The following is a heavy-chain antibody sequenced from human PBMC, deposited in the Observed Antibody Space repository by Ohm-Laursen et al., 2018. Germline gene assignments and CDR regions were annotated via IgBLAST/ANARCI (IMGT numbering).Heavy chain of an antibody. Sequence: SLRLSCTASGFTFSSYWMSWVRQAPGKGLEWVANIKQDASEKYYVDSVKGRFIISRDNAKNSLYLQMDSLRAEDSAVYYCASYYGGYDPWGQGTLVTVSS. J-gene: IGHJ5*02. CDR3: ASYYGGYDP. D-gene: IGHD4-23*01. CDR1: GFTFSSYW. V-gene: IGHV3-7*03. CDR2: IKQDASEK.